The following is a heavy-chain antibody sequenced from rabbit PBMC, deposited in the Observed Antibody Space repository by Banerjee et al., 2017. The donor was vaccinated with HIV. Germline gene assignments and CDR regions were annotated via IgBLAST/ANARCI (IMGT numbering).Heavy chain of an antibody. J-gene: IGHJ6*01. CDR2: IYTGVSGST. CDR1: GFSFSSYYW. V-gene: IGHV1S40*01. D-gene: IGHD7-1*01. Sequence: QSLEESGGDLVKPGASLTLTCTASGFSFSSYYWICWVRQAPGKGLEWIACIYTGVSGSTYYASWAKGRFTISKTSSTTATLQMTSLTAADTATYFCARDMGAGYNYYVFDLWGPGTLVTVS. CDR3: ARDMGAGYNYYVFDL.